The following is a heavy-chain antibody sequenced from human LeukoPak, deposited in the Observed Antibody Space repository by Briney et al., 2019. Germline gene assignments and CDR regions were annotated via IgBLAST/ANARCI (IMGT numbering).Heavy chain of an antibody. D-gene: IGHD3-10*01. J-gene: IGHJ4*02. V-gene: IGHV1-2*02. Sequence: ASVKVSCKASGYTFTGYYMHWVRQAPGQGLEWMGWINPNSGGTNYARKFQGRVTMTRDTSISTAYMELSRLRSDDTAVYYCARAYGSGSYYRIWGQGTLVTVSS. CDR1: GYTFTGYY. CDR2: INPNSGGT. CDR3: ARAYGSGSYYRI.